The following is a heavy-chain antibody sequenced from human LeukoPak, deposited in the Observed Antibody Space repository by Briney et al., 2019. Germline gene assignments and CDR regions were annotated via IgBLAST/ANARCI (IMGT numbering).Heavy chain of an antibody. V-gene: IGHV3-48*02. CDR1: GFTFSDYS. Sequence: GGSLRLSCAASGFTFSDYSMNWVRQAPGKGREWVSYINSGSSTIYYVDSVEGRFTISRDNAKNSLYLQMNSLRDEDTAVYHCARTRSKVGTPTFDYWGQGTLVTVSS. D-gene: IGHD4-23*01. CDR2: INSGSSTI. CDR3: ARTRSKVGTPTFDY. J-gene: IGHJ4*02.